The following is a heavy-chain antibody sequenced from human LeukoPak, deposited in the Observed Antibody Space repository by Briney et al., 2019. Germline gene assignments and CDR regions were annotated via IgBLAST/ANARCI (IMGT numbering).Heavy chain of an antibody. CDR2: MYPCDSDT. CDR3: ARHGYYRSGSYWGSQGWFDP. CDR1: GYSFTIYW. V-gene: IGHV5-51*01. D-gene: IGHD3-10*01. J-gene: IGHJ5*02. Sequence: GESLKISCKGSGYSFTIYWIGWVRQMPGKGVEWLGVMYPCDSDTRYSPSFQGQVTISADKSISTAYLQWSSLKASDTAMYYCARHGYYRSGSYWGSQGWFDPWGQGTLVTVSS.